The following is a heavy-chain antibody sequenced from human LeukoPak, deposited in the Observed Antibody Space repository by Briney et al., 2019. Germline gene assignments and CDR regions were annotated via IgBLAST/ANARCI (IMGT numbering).Heavy chain of an antibody. V-gene: IGHV3-11*04. Sequence: GGSLRLSCAASGFTISDYWMSWVRQAPGQGLEWISYVSRSSSTIYYADSVKGRFTISRDNARNSLYLQMNRLRADDTAVYYCARDSGWELPRSPFDYWGQGNLVTVST. J-gene: IGHJ4*02. D-gene: IGHD4-23*01. CDR3: ARDSGWELPRSPFDY. CDR2: VSRSSSTI. CDR1: GFTISDYW.